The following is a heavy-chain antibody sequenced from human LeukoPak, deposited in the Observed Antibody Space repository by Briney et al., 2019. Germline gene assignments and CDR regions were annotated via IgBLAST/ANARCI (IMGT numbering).Heavy chain of an antibody. J-gene: IGHJ4*02. CDR2: IYSGGIT. V-gene: IGHV3-53*01. D-gene: IGHD1-1*01. CDR1: GLTVSSSY. CDR3: ARDPWR. Sequence: GGSLRLSCAVSGLTVSSSYMSWVRQAPGKGLDWVSGIYSGGITSYGDSVKGRFTISRDNSKNTLYLRMNSLRAEDTAVYYCARDPWRWGQGTLVTVSS.